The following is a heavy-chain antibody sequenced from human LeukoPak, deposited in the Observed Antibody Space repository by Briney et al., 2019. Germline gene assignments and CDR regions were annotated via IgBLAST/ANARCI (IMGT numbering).Heavy chain of an antibody. Sequence: GGSLRLSCAASGFTFSSYAMSWVRQAPGKGLEWVSAISGSGGSTYYTDSVKGRFTISRDNSKNTLYLQMNSLRAEDTAVYYCARRAGDYSHPYDYWGQGTLVTVSS. D-gene: IGHD3-22*01. CDR2: ISGSGGST. J-gene: IGHJ4*02. V-gene: IGHV3-23*01. CDR3: ARRAGDYSHPYDY. CDR1: GFTFSSYA.